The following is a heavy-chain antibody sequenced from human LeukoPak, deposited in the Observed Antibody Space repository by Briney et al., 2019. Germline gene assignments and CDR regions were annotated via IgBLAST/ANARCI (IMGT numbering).Heavy chain of an antibody. CDR3: AKDLITMVRGSPMDV. V-gene: IGHV3-30*18. CDR1: GFTFSNYG. J-gene: IGHJ6*02. CDR2: LVYDG. Sequence: GGSLRLPCAASGFTFSNYGMHWARQAPGKGLEWVALLVYDGFYADSVKGRFTISRDDSRNTLYLQLSSLRAEDTAEYYCAKDLITMVRGSPMDVWGQGTTVTVSS. D-gene: IGHD3-10*01.